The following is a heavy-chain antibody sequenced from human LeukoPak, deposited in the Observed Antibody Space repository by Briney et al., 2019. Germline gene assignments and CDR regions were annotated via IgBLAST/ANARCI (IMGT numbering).Heavy chain of an antibody. D-gene: IGHD6-19*01. J-gene: IGHJ4*02. CDR3: AKAYSDGWYYFDN. V-gene: IGHV3-9*01. Sequence: GGSLRLSCAASGFTFDDYAMHWVRQAPGKGLEWVSGISWNSGSIGYADSVKGRFTISRDNAKNSLYLQMNSLRAEDTALYYCAKAYSDGWYYFDNWGQGTLVTVSS. CDR1: GFTFDDYA. CDR2: ISWNSGSI.